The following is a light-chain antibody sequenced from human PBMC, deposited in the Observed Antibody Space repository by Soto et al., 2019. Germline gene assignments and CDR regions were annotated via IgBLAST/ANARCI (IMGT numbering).Light chain of an antibody. CDR3: QQRSNWPPYT. J-gene: IGKJ2*01. CDR1: QSVHPY. CDR2: DAS. V-gene: IGKV3-11*01. Sequence: ETVLTQSPATLSLSPGERATLSCRASQSVHPYLAWYQQKAGQAPRLLIYDASNRATGIPARFSGSGSGTDFTLTISSLEPEDCAFYYCQQRSNWPPYTFGQGTKLEIK.